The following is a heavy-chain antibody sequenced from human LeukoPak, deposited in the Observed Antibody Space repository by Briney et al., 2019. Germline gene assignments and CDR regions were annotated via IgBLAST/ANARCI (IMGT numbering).Heavy chain of an antibody. Sequence: ASVNVSCKDSVYTFTSYGISWVRQAPGQGLEWMGWISAYNGNTNYAQKLQGRVTMTTDTSTSTAYMELRSLRSDDTAVYYCAREAYYDSSGTSGYYYGMDVWGQGTTVTVSS. J-gene: IGHJ6*02. V-gene: IGHV1-18*01. CDR1: VYTFTSYG. CDR2: ISAYNGNT. CDR3: AREAYYDSSGTSGYYYGMDV. D-gene: IGHD3-22*01.